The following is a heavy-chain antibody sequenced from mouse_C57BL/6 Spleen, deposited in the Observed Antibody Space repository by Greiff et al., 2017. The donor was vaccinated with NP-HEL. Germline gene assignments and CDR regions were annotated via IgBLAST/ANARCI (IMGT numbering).Heavy chain of an antibody. CDR3: ARWGYYGSSPFYAMDY. Sequence: QVQLQQPGAELVKPGASVKLSCKASGYTFTSYWMHWVKQRPGRGLEWIGRIDPNSGGTKYNEKFKSKATLTVDKPSSTAYMQLISLTSEDSAVYYCARWGYYGSSPFYAMDYWGQGTSVTVSS. D-gene: IGHD1-1*01. CDR2: IDPNSGGT. J-gene: IGHJ4*01. CDR1: GYTFTSYW. V-gene: IGHV1-72*01.